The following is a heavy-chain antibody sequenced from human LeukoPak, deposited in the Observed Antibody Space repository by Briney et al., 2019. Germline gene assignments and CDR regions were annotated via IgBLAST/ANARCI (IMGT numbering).Heavy chain of an antibody. D-gene: IGHD1-26*01. J-gene: IGHJ4*02. CDR1: GGSISSSSYY. CDR2: IYYSGST. Sequence: PSETLSLTCTVSGGSISSSSYYWGWIRQPPGKGLEWIGSIYYSGSTYYNPSLKSRLTMSLDTSKNQFSLKLRSVTAADTAVYYCGRQGYTASYYFVDYWSQGTLVTVSS. V-gene: IGHV4-39*07. CDR3: GRQGYTASYYFVDY.